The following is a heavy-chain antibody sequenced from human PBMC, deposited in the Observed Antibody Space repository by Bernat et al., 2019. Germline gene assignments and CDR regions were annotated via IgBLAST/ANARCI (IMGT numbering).Heavy chain of an antibody. J-gene: IGHJ6*03. CDR1: GDTFSSYA. D-gene: IGHD6-6*01. V-gene: IGHV1-69*01. CDR3: ARAVLRSSRLYYYYYMDV. CDR2: IIPIFGTA. Sequence: QVQLVQSGAEVKKPGSSVKVSCKASGDTFSSYAISWVRQAPGQGLEWMEGIIPIFGTANYTQKFQGTVTITADESTSTAYMELSSLRSEDTAVYYCARAVLRSSRLYYYYYMDVWGKGTTVTVSS.